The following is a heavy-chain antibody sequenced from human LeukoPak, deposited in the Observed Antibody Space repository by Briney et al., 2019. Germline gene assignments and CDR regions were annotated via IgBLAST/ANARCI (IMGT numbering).Heavy chain of an antibody. Sequence: ASVKVSCKASGYTFTGYYMHWVRQAPGQGLEWMGWINPNSSGTNYAQKFQGRVTMTRDTSISTAYMELSRLKSDDTAVYYCAKDLFFMRRGRYYYDSSGYYPFDYWGQGTLVTVSS. J-gene: IGHJ4*02. CDR2: INPNSSGT. CDR3: AKDLFFMRRGRYYYDSSGYYPFDY. D-gene: IGHD3-22*01. V-gene: IGHV1-2*02. CDR1: GYTFTGYY.